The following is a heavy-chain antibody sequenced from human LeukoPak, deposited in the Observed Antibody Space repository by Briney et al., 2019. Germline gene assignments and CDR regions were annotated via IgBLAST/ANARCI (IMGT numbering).Heavy chain of an antibody. Sequence: VGSLRLSCAASGFTFSVYYMGWIREGPGEGLERLSYISGSGTIIYYADSVKGRFTISRDNAKNCLDLQMNSLRADDTAVYYCGRDFGLTGTKRSFDIWGQGTMVTVSS. J-gene: IGHJ3*02. CDR1: GFTFSVYY. CDR3: GRDFGLTGTKRSFDI. D-gene: IGHD1-7*01. V-gene: IGHV3-11*01. CDR2: ISGSGTII.